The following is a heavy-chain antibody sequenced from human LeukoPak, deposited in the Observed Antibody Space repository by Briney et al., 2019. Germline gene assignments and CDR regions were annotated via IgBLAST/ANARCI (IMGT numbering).Heavy chain of an antibody. J-gene: IGHJ4*02. CDR1: GFSFSSYA. D-gene: IGHD6-13*01. CDR3: AREAAAGSFDY. Sequence: PGGSLRLSCATSGFSFSSYAMSWVRQAPGKGLEWVSAMSSSDDGRYYAASVRGRFTISRDTSRSTLYLQMNSLRAEDTAVYYCAREAAAGSFDYWGQGTLVTVSS. V-gene: IGHV3-23*01. CDR2: MSSSDDGR.